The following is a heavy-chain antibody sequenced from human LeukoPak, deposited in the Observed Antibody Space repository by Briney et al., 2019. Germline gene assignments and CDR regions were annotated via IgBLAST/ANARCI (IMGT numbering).Heavy chain of an antibody. CDR3: ARSLRYDFWSGYYNWFDP. CDR1: GGTFSSYA. D-gene: IGHD3-3*01. CDR2: IIPIFGTA. Sequence: SVKVSCKASGGTFSSYAISWVRQAPGQGLEWMGGIIPIFGTANYAQKFQGSVTITTDESTSTAYMELSSLRSEDTAVYYCARSLRYDFWSGYYNWFDPWGQGTLVTVSS. V-gene: IGHV1-69*05. J-gene: IGHJ5*02.